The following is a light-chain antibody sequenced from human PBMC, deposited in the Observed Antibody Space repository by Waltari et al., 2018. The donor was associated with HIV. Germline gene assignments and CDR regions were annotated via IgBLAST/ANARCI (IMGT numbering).Light chain of an antibody. CDR3: QSADTGGTRV. V-gene: IGLV3-25*03. J-gene: IGLJ1*01. Sequence: SFELTQPPSVSVSPGQTARITCSGDALAKQYTYWYQQKPGQAPVAVIYKDTERPSGIPERFSGSSSGTTVTLTISGVQSEDEADYYCQSADTGGTRVFGPGTKVTVL. CDR2: KDT. CDR1: ALAKQY.